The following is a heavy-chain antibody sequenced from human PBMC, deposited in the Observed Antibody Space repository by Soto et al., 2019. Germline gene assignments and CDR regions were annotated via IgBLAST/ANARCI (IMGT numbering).Heavy chain of an antibody. CDR2: ISSSSSYT. D-gene: IGHD3-3*01. Sequence: PGGSLRLSCAASGFTFSDYYMSWIRQAPGKGLEWVSYISSSSSYTNYADSVKGRFTISRDNAKNSLYLQMNSLRAEDTAVYYCARGQTYYDFWSGYFSWGQRTLVTVSS. CDR1: GFTFSDYY. CDR3: ARGQTYYDFWSGYFS. V-gene: IGHV3-11*06. J-gene: IGHJ5*02.